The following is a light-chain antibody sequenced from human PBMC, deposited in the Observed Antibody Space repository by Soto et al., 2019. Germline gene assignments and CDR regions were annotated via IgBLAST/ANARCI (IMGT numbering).Light chain of an antibody. CDR1: QSVNSNY. V-gene: IGKV3-20*01. CDR3: QQYGSSPCT. J-gene: IGKJ2*02. CDR2: DAS. Sequence: DIVLTQSPGILSLSPGERATLSCRASQSVNSNYLAWNQQKPGQAPRLLIYDASSRATAIPDRFSGSGSGTDLTLTISRLEPEDFAVYYCQQYGSSPCTFGQGTNLEI.